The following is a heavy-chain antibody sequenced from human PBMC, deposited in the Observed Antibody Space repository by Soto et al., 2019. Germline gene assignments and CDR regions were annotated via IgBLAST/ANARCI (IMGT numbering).Heavy chain of an antibody. CDR1: GFSLTTRGVG. CDR3: AHIPNYYQYDWFDP. Sequence: QITLKESGPTLVKPTQTLTLTCTFSGFSLTTRGVGVGWIRQPPGKALECLALIYWDDDKRYSPSLQSRLSITKEPSKNQVVLTMTNVDPVDTATYYCAHIPNYYQYDWFDPWGQGTLVSVPS. V-gene: IGHV2-5*02. D-gene: IGHD3-16*01. CDR2: IYWDDDK. J-gene: IGHJ5*02.